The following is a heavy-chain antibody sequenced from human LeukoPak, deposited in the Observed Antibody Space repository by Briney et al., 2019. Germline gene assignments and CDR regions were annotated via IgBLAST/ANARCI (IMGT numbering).Heavy chain of an antibody. J-gene: IGHJ5*02. D-gene: IGHD6-13*01. V-gene: IGHV1-18*04. CDR2: ISAYNGNT. CDR1: GYTFTSYY. CDR3: ARVGVAAAGTPGGGVRWFDP. Sequence: ASVKVSCKASGYTFTSYYMHWVRQAPGQGLEWMGWISAYNGNTNYAQKLQGRVTMTTDTSTSTAYMELRSLRSDDTAVCYCARVGVAAAGTPGGGVRWFDPWGQGTLVTVSS.